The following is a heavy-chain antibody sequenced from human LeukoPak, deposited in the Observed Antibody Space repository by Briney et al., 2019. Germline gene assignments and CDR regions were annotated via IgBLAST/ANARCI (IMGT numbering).Heavy chain of an antibody. CDR3: ARDSSGDSSDYYGMDV. D-gene: IGHD2-15*01. J-gene: IGHJ6*02. CDR1: GFTFSSYW. CDR2: IWYDGSNK. Sequence: GGSLRLSCAASGFTFSSYWMSWVRQAPGKGLEWVAVIWYDGSNKYYADSVKGRFTISRDNSKNTLYLQMNSLRAEDTAVYYCARDSSGDSSDYYGMDVWGQGTTVTVSS. V-gene: IGHV3-33*08.